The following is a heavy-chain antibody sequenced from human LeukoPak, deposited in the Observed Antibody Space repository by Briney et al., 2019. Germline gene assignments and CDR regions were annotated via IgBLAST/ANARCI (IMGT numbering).Heavy chain of an antibody. V-gene: IGHV3-66*01. CDR2: IYSGGST. D-gene: IGHD5-18*01. Sequence: GGSLRLSCAASGFTVSSNYMSWVRQAPGKGLEWVSDIYSGGSTYYADSVKGRFTISRDNSKNTLYLQMNSLRAEDTAVYYCASTAMGDYFDYWGQGTLVTVSS. CDR3: ASTAMGDYFDY. J-gene: IGHJ4*02. CDR1: GFTVSSNY.